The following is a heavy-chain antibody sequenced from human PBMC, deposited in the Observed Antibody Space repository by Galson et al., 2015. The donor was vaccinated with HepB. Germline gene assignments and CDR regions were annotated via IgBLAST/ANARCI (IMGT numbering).Heavy chain of an antibody. Sequence: SLRLSCAASGFTFSSYAMSWVRQAPGRGLQWVSAISGGGGTTYYANSVEGRFTISRDNSKSTLYLQMSSLRVEDTAIYYCAKDYKDSGWYFNWFDPWGQGTLVTVSS. CDR3: AKDYKDSGWYFNWFDP. CDR2: ISGGGGTT. D-gene: IGHD6-19*01. V-gene: IGHV3-23*01. J-gene: IGHJ5*02. CDR1: GFTFSSYA.